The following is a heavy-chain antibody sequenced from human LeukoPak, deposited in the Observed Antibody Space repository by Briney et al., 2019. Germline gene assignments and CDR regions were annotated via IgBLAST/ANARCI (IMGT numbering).Heavy chain of an antibody. D-gene: IGHD3-10*02. V-gene: IGHV3-30-3*01. Sequence: PGRSLRLSCAASGFTFSSYAMHWVRQAPGKGLEWVAVISYDGSNKYYADSVKGRFTISRDNSKNTLYLQMNRLRAEDTAVYYCARVVREGGPRSAPQHYYYYYYGMDVWGQGTTVTVSS. CDR3: ARVVREGGPRSAPQHYYYYYYGMDV. CDR2: ISYDGSNK. CDR1: GFTFSSYA. J-gene: IGHJ6*02.